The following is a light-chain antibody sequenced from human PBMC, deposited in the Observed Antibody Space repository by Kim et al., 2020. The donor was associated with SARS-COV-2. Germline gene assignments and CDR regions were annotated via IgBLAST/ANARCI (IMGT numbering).Light chain of an antibody. CDR2: DAT. V-gene: IGLV7-46*01. J-gene: IGLJ2*01. CDR3: LVSYKGARV. CDR1: NGAVTTSHY. Sequence: QAVVTQEPSLTVSPGGTVTLTCASSNGAVTTSHYSYWFQKRPGQAPRTLIYDATNKHSWTPARFSGSLLGGKAALTLSGAQPEDEADYYCLVSYKGARVFGGGTQLTVL.